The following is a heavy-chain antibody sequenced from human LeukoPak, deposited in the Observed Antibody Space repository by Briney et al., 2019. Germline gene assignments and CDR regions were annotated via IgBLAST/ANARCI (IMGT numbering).Heavy chain of an antibody. V-gene: IGHV4-59*01. CDR3: ARVGSGDCSSTSCYVEPLVRYYYYYMDV. CDR1: GGSISSDY. Sequence: PSEALSLTCTVSGGSISSDYWSWIRQPPGEGLEWSGYIYYSGGTNYNPPLKSRVTISVDTSKNQFSLKLSSVTAADTAVYYCARVGSGDCSSTSCYVEPLVRYYYYYMDVWGKGTTVTVSS. CDR2: IYYSGGT. D-gene: IGHD2-2*01. J-gene: IGHJ6*03.